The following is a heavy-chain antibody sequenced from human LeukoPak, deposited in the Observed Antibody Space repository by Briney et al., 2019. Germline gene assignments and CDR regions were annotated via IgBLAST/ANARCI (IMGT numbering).Heavy chain of an antibody. J-gene: IGHJ4*02. D-gene: IGHD4-17*01. CDR1: GGSISGSSYY. V-gene: IGHV4-61*05. CDR3: ARDTGYGDPFDY. CDR2: IYYSGST. Sequence: SETLSLTCTVSGGSISGSSYYWGWIRQPPGKGLEWIGYIYYSGSTNYNPSLKSRVTISVDTSKNQFSLKVSSVTAADTAVYYCARDTGYGDPFDYWGQGTLVTVSS.